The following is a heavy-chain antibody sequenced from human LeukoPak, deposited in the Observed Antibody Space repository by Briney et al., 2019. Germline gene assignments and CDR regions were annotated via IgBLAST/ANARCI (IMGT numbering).Heavy chain of an antibody. Sequence: GGSLRLSCAASGFTFSSYWMNWVRQAPGKGLVWVSRIASDGSSTTYADSVKGRFSISRDNAKNTLYLQMNSLRTEDTALYYCAKVGGSGWYVDYWGQGTPVTVSS. J-gene: IGHJ4*02. CDR3: AKVGGSGWYVDY. D-gene: IGHD6-19*01. V-gene: IGHV3-74*01. CDR2: IASDGSST. CDR1: GFTFSSYW.